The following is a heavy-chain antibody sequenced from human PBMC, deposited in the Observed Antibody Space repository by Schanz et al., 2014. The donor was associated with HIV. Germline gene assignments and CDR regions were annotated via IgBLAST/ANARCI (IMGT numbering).Heavy chain of an antibody. D-gene: IGHD3-22*01. V-gene: IGHV3-30-3*01. CDR1: GFTFSSYA. CDR3: ARDVSHDSSGHYSDYYYGMDV. J-gene: IGHJ6*02. Sequence: QVQLVESGGGVVQPGRSLRLSCAASGFTFSSYAMHWVRQAPGKGLEWVAVISYDGSNKNYADSVKGRFTISRDNSKNTLYLQMNSLRAEDTAVYYCARDVSHDSSGHYSDYYYGMDVWGQGTTVTVS. CDR2: ISYDGSNK.